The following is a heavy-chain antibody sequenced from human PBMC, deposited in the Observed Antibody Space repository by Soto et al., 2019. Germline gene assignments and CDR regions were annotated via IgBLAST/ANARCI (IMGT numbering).Heavy chain of an antibody. V-gene: IGHV3-49*03. D-gene: IGHD2-15*01. CDR2: IRSKAYGGTT. CDR1: GFTFGDYA. Sequence: GGSLRLSCTASGFTFGDYAMSWFRQAPGKGLEWVGFIRSKAYGGTTEYAASVKGRFTISRDDSKSIAYLQMNSLKTEDTAVYYCTRDWRLLGYCSGGSCRPLAFDIWGQGTMVTVSS. J-gene: IGHJ3*02. CDR3: TRDWRLLGYCSGGSCRPLAFDI.